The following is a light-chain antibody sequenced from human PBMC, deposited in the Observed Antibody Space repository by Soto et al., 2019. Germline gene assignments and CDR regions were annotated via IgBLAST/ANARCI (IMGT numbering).Light chain of an antibody. CDR2: WAS. Sequence: DIVMTQSPDSLAVSLGERATINCKSSQSILYSSDNKNYLAWYQQKPGQPPKLLIYWASARESGVPDRFSGSGSGTDFTLPISSLRAEDVAVYYCQQYFSTWTFGQGTKVEIK. CDR1: QSILYSSDNKNY. J-gene: IGKJ1*01. CDR3: QQYFSTWT. V-gene: IGKV4-1*01.